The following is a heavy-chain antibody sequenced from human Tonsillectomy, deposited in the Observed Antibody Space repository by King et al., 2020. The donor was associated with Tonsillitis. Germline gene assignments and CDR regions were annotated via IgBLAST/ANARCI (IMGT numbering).Heavy chain of an antibody. J-gene: IGHJ4*02. Sequence: VQLVESGGGLVKPGGSLRLSCAASGFTFSDYYMTWIRQAPGKGLEWVSYISSSSIYTNYADSVKGRFTISRDNAKNSLYLRMNSLRVEDTAVYYCARDERDCSAGNCYPDHWGQGTLVTVSS. CDR3: ARDERDCSAGNCYPDH. D-gene: IGHD2-15*01. CDR1: GFTFSDYY. V-gene: IGHV3-11*05. CDR2: ISSSSIYT.